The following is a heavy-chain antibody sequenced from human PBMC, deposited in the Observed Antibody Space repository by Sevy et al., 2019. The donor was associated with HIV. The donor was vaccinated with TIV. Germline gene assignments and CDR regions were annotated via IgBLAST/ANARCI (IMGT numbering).Heavy chain of an antibody. Sequence: GGYLRLSCAASGFTFSSYWMSWVRQAPGKGLEWVANIKQDGSEKYYVDSVKGRFTISRDNAKNSLYLQMNSLRAEDTAVYYCARDLPNLHLGVVIANWFDPWGQGTLDTVSS. D-gene: IGHD3-3*01. J-gene: IGHJ5*02. CDR2: IKQDGSEK. CDR1: GFTFSSYW. CDR3: ARDLPNLHLGVVIANWFDP. V-gene: IGHV3-7*01.